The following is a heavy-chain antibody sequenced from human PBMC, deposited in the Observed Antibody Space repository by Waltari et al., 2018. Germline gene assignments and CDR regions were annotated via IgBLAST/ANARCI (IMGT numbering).Heavy chain of an antibody. J-gene: IGHJ4*02. CDR3: ARGAIVGGGY. D-gene: IGHD3-16*01. CDR1: GFTFSSYW. V-gene: IGHV3-74*01. CDR2: MKSDGSST. Sequence: EVQLVESGGGLVQPGGSLRLSCAASGFTFSSYWMHWVRQAPGKGLVWVLRMKSDGSSTSYADSVKGRFTISRDNAKYTLYLQMNSLRAEDTAVYYCARGAIVGGGYWGQGTLVTVSS.